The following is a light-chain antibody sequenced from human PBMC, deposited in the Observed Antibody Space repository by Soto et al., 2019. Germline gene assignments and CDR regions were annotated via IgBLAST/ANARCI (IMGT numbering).Light chain of an antibody. CDR3: CSYAGSYTYV. J-gene: IGLJ1*01. V-gene: IGLV1-47*02. Sequence: QSVLTQPPSASGTPGQRVTISCSGSSSNIGTNYVYWYKQLPGTAPKLLIYCNDQRPSGVPDRLSGSKSGTSASLAISGLQAEDEADYYCCSYAGSYTYVFGTGTKLTVL. CDR2: CND. CDR1: SSNIGTNY.